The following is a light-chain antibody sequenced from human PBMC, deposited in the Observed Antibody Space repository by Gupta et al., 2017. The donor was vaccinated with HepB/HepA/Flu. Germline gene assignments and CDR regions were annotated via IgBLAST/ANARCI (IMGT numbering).Light chain of an antibody. CDR3: GTWDSSLSTGV. V-gene: IGLV1-51*01. J-gene: IGLJ3*02. CDR1: SSSIGSNY. CDR2: DNN. Sequence: QSVLTQPPSVSAAPGQKVTISCPGSSSSIGSNYVSWYQQLPGTAPKLLIYDNNKRPSGIPDRFSGSKSGTSATLGITGLQTGDGADYYCGTWDSSLSTGVFGGGTKLTVL.